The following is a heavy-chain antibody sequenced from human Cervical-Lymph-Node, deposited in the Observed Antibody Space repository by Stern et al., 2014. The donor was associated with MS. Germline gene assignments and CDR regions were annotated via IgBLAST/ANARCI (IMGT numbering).Heavy chain of an antibody. CDR1: GGTFSSYA. Sequence: QVQLVQSGAEVKKPGSSVKVSCKASGGTFSSYAISWVRQAPGQGLEWMGRIIPILGIANYAQKFQGRVTITADKSTSTAYMELSSLRSEDTAVYYCARDFPPVVRDGYNLGVNWFDPWGQGTLVTVSS. CDR2: IIPILGIA. V-gene: IGHV1-69*04. CDR3: ARDFPPVVRDGYNLGVNWFDP. D-gene: IGHD5-24*01. J-gene: IGHJ5*02.